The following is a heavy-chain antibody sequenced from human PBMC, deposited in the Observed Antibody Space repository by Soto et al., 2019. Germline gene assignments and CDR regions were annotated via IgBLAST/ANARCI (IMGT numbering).Heavy chain of an antibody. V-gene: IGHV3-15*01. CDR2: IKSKTDGGTT. D-gene: IGHD2-2*01. J-gene: IGHJ4*02. CDR3: ARGLVIGYCSSTSCYARDY. Sequence: PGGALRLSCAASGFTFSNAWVTWVRQPPGKGLEWVGRIKSKTDGGTTDYVAPVKGRFTISRDDSTNTLYLQMNSLKTEDTAVYYCARGLVIGYCSSTSCYARDYWGQGTLVTVSS. CDR1: GFTFSNAW.